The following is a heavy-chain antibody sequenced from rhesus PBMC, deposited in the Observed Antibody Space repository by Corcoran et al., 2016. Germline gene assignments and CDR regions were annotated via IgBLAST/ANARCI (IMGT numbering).Heavy chain of an antibody. CDR1: GASLSGGSH. D-gene: IGHD4-29*01. V-gene: IGHV4-76*01. CDR2: IAGSGNT. Sequence: QVQLQESGPGLVKPSETLSLPCAVSGASLSGGSHWTCLSRPPGKGLEWIGWDIAGSGNTVYNPSLRNRATSSKDTARNQFSLRLTAGTASDTAVYYCARRPVGLFHDFWGRGILVTVSS. CDR3: ARRPVGLFHDF. J-gene: IGHJ4*01.